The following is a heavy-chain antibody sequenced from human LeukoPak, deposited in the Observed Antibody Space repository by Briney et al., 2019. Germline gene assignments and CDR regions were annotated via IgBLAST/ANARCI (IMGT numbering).Heavy chain of an antibody. CDR2: IYSGGST. D-gene: IGHD1-26*01. CDR3: GRDGGATVGYDY. CDR1: GFTVSSNY. J-gene: IGHJ4*02. V-gene: IGHV3-53*01. Sequence: GGSLRLSCAASGFTVSSNYMSWVRQAPGKGLEWVSVIYSGGSTYYADSVKGRFTISRDNSKNTLYLQMNSLRAKDTAVYYCGRDGGATVGYDYWGQGTLVTVSS.